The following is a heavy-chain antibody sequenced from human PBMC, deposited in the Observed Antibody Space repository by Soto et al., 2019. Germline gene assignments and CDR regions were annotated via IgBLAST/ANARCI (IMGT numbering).Heavy chain of an antibody. J-gene: IGHJ4*02. CDR1: GGSISSGDYY. CDR3: ARASIAELTLDY. CDR2: IYYSGST. D-gene: IGHD6-13*01. V-gene: IGHV4-30-4*01. Sequence: SETLSLTCTVSGGSISSGDYYWSWIRQPPGKGLEWIGYIYYSGSTYYNPSLKSRVTISVDTSKNQFSLKLSSVTAADTAVYYCARASIAELTLDYWGQGTLVTGS.